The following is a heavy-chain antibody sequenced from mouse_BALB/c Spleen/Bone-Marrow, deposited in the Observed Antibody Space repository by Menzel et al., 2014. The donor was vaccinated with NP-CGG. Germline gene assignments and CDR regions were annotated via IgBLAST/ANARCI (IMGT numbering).Heavy chain of an antibody. J-gene: IGHJ2*01. D-gene: IGHD2-3*01. V-gene: IGHV3-6*02. CDR2: ISYDGSN. Sequence: VQLQQSGPGLVKPSQSLSLTCSVTGYSITSGYYWNWIRQFPGNKLEWMGYISYDGSNNYNPSLKNRISITRDTSKNQFFLKLNSVTTEDTATYYCARDWDGYYFDYWGHGTTLTVSS. CDR1: GYSITSGYY. CDR3: ARDWDGYYFDY.